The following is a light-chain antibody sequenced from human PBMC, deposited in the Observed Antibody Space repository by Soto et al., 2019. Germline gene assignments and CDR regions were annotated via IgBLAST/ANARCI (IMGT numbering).Light chain of an antibody. V-gene: IGLV2-14*03. J-gene: IGLJ2*01. CDR2: DVN. CDR3: TSWTTSTTMI. CDR1: RSDIGACNF. Sequence: QSALTQPASVSGSPGQSITISCTGTRSDIGACNFVSWYQQHPGEVPKLILYDVNVRPSGVSNRFSGSKSGNTASLTISGLQAEDEADYYCTSWTTSTTMIFGGGTQLTV.